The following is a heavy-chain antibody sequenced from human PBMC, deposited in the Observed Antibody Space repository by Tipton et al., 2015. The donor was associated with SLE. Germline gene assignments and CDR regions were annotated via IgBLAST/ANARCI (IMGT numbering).Heavy chain of an antibody. CDR2: IILILGET. D-gene: IGHD5-18*01. V-gene: IGHV1-69*09. Sequence: QLVQSGAEVKKPGSSVKVSCRASGGSFSDYTISWVRQAPGQGLEWMGRIILILGETDYAQKLQGRVTMTSDTSTSTAYMELRSLRSDDTAIYYCARVRVDTAMGVFDFWGQGTLVTVSS. CDR3: ARVRVDTAMGVFDF. J-gene: IGHJ4*02. CDR1: GGSFSDYT.